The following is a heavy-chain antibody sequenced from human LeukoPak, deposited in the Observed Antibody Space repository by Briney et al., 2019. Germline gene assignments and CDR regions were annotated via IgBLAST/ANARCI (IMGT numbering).Heavy chain of an antibody. D-gene: IGHD6-25*01. J-gene: IGHJ4*02. CDR1: GYTFNDYY. CDR3: ARDSGIAAD. V-gene: IGHV3-11*01. Sequence: SGGSLRLSCAASGYTFNDYYMRWIRHARGEGLEWVSYISSSGSTIYYADSVKGRFTISRDNAKNSLYLQMNSLRAEDTAVYYCARDSGIAADWGQGTLVTVSS. CDR2: ISSSGSTI.